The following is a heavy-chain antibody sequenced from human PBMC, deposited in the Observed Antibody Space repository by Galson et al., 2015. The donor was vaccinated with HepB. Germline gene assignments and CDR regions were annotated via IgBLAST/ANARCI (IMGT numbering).Heavy chain of an antibody. Sequence: SLRLSCAASGFAFSSYAMHWVRQAPGKGLEWVALISYDGSDTYYADSVKGRFTISRDDSKNTLDLQMNSLRVDDTAVYYCARGEGGSYPVWGYWGQGTLVTVSS. J-gene: IGHJ4*02. CDR3: ARGEGGSYPVWGY. CDR1: GFAFSSYA. D-gene: IGHD1-26*01. CDR2: ISYDGSDT. V-gene: IGHV3-30-3*01.